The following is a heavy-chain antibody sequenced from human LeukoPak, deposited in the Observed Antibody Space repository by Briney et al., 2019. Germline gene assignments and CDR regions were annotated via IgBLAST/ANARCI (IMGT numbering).Heavy chain of an antibody. CDR3: AREDERYSSGSPGGY. D-gene: IGHD6-19*01. J-gene: IGHJ4*02. CDR2: ISYDGSNK. V-gene: IGHV3-30-3*01. CDR1: GFTFSSYA. Sequence: GGSLRLSCAASGFTFSSYAMHWVRQAPGKGLEWVAVISYDGSNKYYADSVKGRFTISRDNSKNTLYLQMNSLRAEDTAVYYCAREDERYSSGSPGGYWGQGTLVIVSS.